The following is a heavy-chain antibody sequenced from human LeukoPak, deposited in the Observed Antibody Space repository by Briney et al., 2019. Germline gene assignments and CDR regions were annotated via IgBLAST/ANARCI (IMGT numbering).Heavy chain of an antibody. Sequence: ASVKVSCKASGYTFTNYAMSWVRQAPGPGLEWMGWINTNTGNPTYAQDFTGRFVFSLDTSGNTAYLHINSLKSEDTAVYYCARIGWELPSDYWGQGTLVTVSS. CDR1: GYTFTNYA. D-gene: IGHD1-26*01. J-gene: IGHJ4*02. V-gene: IGHV7-4-1*02. CDR2: INTNTGNP. CDR3: ARIGWELPSDY.